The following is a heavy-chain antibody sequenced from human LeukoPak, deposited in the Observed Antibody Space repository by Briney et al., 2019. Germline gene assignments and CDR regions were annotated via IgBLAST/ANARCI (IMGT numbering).Heavy chain of an antibody. Sequence: GGSVKVSCKAFGYSLTNYYVHWVRQAPGKGLEWVGETNPSGGSTSYAQKFQGRITVTRDTYTNTVYMDLSSLRSEDTATYYCARGAPTTRIGAGRFDYWGQGSLLTVAS. J-gene: IGHJ4*02. CDR2: TNPSGGST. V-gene: IGHV1-46*01. CDR3: ARGAPTTRIGAGRFDY. D-gene: IGHD5-12*01. CDR1: GYSLTNYY.